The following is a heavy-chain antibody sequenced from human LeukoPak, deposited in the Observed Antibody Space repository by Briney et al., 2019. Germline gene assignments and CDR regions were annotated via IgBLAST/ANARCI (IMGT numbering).Heavy chain of an antibody. CDR2: INHSGST. CDR1: GGSFIGYY. Sequence: SETLSLTCAVYGGSFIGYYWSWIRQPPGKGLEWIGEINHSGSTNYNPSLKSRVTISVDTSKNQFSLKLSPVTAADTAVYYCARQGGGFWYFDLWGRGTLATVSS. J-gene: IGHJ2*01. V-gene: IGHV4-34*01. D-gene: IGHD6-25*01. CDR3: ARQGGGFWYFDL.